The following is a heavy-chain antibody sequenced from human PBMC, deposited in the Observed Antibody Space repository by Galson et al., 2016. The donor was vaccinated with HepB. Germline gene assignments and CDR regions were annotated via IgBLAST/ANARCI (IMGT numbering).Heavy chain of an antibody. CDR2: IYHSGTT. V-gene: IGHV4-4*02. Sequence: SETLSLTCAVSGGSITSTNWWSWVRQPPGRGLEWIGEIYHSGTTNYNPSLKSRVTMSVDKSNNQLSLKLTSVTAADTAVSYCTREGLLGTTSCCKGFDYWGQGALVTVSS. D-gene: IGHD2-2*01. CDR1: GGSITSTNW. CDR3: TREGLLGTTSCCKGFDY. J-gene: IGHJ4*02.